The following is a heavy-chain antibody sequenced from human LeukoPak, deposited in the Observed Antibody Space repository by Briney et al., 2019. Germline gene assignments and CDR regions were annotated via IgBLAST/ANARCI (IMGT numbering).Heavy chain of an antibody. Sequence: PGGSLRLSCAASGFTFSSYGMHWVRQAPGKGLEWVAFIRYDGSNKYYADSVKGRFTISRDNSKNTLYLQMNSLRAEDTAVYYCAKDFGYSYGFRRHFDYWGQGTLVTVSS. D-gene: IGHD5-18*01. CDR1: GFTFSSYG. CDR2: IRYDGSNK. J-gene: IGHJ4*02. CDR3: AKDFGYSYGFRRHFDY. V-gene: IGHV3-30*02.